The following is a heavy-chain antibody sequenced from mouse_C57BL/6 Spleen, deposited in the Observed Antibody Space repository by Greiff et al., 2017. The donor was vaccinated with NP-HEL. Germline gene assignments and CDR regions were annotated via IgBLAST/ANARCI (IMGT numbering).Heavy chain of an antibody. D-gene: IGHD2-10*01. CDR3: ARSYYGNYVNWYFDV. CDR2: IHPNSGST. J-gene: IGHJ1*03. CDR1: GYTFTSYW. Sequence: QVQLQQPGAELVKPGASVKLSCKASGYTFTSYWMHWVKQRPGPGLEWIGMIHPNSGSTNYNEKFKSKATLTVDKSSSTAYMQLSSLTSEDSAVYYCARSYYGNYVNWYFDVWGTGTTVTVAS. V-gene: IGHV1-64*01.